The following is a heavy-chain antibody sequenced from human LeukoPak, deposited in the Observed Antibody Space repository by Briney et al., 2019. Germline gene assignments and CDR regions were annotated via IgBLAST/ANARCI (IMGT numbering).Heavy chain of an antibody. J-gene: IGHJ4*02. D-gene: IGHD3-22*01. Sequence: GRSLRLSCAASGFTFSSYAMHWVRQAPGKGLEWVAVISYDGSNKYYADSVKGRFTISRDNSKNTLYLQMNSLRAEDTAVYYCAREGSYYYDSSGFGLGSLEYYFDYWGQGTLVTVSS. CDR2: ISYDGSNK. CDR1: GFTFSSYA. CDR3: AREGSYYYDSSGFGLGSLEYYFDY. V-gene: IGHV3-30-3*01.